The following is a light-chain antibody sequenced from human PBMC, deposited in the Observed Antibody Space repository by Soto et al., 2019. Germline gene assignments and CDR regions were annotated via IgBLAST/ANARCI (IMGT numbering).Light chain of an antibody. CDR3: SSYTNSITHV. Sequence: QSALTQPASVSGSPGQSITISCTGTSSGVGGYDYVSWYQQHPGKAPKLMIYGVSNRPSGVSNRFSGPKSGNTASLTISGLQAEDEADYYCSSYTNSITHVFGGGTKLTVL. CDR2: GVS. V-gene: IGLV2-14*03. CDR1: SSGVGGYDY. J-gene: IGLJ3*02.